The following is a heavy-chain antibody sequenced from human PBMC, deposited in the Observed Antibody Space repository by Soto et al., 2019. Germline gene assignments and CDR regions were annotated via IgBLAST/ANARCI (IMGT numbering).Heavy chain of an antibody. J-gene: IGHJ5*02. CDR3: ARLLGESGWFDP. CDR2: IYYSGST. D-gene: IGHD3-16*01. V-gene: IGHV4-39*01. Sequence: QLQLQESGPGLVKPSETLSLTCTVSGGSISSSSYYWGWIRQPPGKGLEWIGSIYYSGSTYYNPAPTSRGTIAEDTSKNQTSLMLSPVTAADPAVYYCARLLGESGWFDPWGQGTLVTVSS. CDR1: GGSISSSSYY.